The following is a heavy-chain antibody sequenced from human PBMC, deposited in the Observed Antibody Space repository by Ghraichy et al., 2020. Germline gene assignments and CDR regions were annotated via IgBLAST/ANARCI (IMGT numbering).Heavy chain of an antibody. V-gene: IGHV4-34*01. Sequence: SETLSLTCAVYGGSFSGYYWSWIHQPPGKGLEWIGEINHSGSTNYNPSLKSRVTILVDTSKNQFSLKLSSVTAADMAVYYCASTAYCSGGSCPPGWFDPWGQGTLVTVSS. D-gene: IGHD2-15*01. CDR2: INHSGST. CDR3: ASTAYCSGGSCPPGWFDP. J-gene: IGHJ5*02. CDR1: GGSFSGYY.